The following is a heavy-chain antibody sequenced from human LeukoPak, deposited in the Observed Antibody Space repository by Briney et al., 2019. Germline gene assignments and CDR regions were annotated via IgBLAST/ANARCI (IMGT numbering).Heavy chain of an antibody. CDR1: GGFISISSYY. J-gene: IGHJ4*02. CDR3: ASQTYYYGSGSYG. Sequence: SETLSLTCTVSGGFISISSYYWGWIRQPPGKGLEWIGSIYYSGSTYYTPSLKSRVTISVDTSKNQSSLKLSSVTAADTAVYYCASQTYYYGSGSYGWGQGTLVTVSS. CDR2: IYYSGST. D-gene: IGHD3-10*01. V-gene: IGHV4-39*01.